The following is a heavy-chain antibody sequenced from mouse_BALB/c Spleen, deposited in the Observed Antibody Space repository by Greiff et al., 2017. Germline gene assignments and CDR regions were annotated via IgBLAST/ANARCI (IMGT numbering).Heavy chain of an antibody. V-gene: IGHV1-5*01. D-gene: IGHD2-3*01. Sequence: DVKLVESGTVLARPGASVKMSCKASGYTFTSYWMHWVKQRPGQGLEWIGAIYPGNSDTNYNQKFKGKAKLTAVTSTSTAYMELSSLTNEDSAVYYCTKDGYYGAWFAYWGQGTLVTVSA. J-gene: IGHJ3*01. CDR1: GYTFTSYW. CDR3: TKDGYYGAWFAY. CDR2: IYPGNSDT.